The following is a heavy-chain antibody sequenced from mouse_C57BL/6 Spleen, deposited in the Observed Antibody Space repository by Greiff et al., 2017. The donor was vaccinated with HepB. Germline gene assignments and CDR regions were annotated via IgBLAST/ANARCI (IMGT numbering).Heavy chain of an antibody. V-gene: IGHV1-53*01. D-gene: IGHD2-12*01. CDR3: ARVPYVGYAMDY. Sequence: QVQLQQPGTELVKPGASVKLSCKASGYTFTSYWMHWVKQRPGQGLEWIGNINPSNGGTNYNEKFKSKATLTVDKSSSTAYMQRSSLTSEDSAVYYCARVPYVGYAMDYWGQGTSVTVSS. CDR2: INPSNGGT. CDR1: GYTFTSYW. J-gene: IGHJ4*01.